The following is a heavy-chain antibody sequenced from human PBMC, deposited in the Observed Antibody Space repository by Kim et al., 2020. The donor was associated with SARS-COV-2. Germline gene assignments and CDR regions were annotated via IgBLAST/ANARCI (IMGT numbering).Heavy chain of an antibody. CDR1: GFTFSIYN. J-gene: IGHJ4*02. CDR3: ARDQGDCGASSCYNYFDF. V-gene: IGHV3-21*01. D-gene: IGHD2-15*01. CDR2: ISSTSRYI. Sequence: GGSLRLSCVASGFTFSIYNMNWVRQAPGQGLEWISSISSTSRYIYYADSMKGRFTISRDNAKNSLYLQMNSLRAEDTAVYFCARDQGDCGASSCYNYFDFWGEATLVTASS.